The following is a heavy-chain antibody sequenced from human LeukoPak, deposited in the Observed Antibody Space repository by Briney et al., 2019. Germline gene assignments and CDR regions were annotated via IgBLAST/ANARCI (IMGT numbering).Heavy chain of an antibody. CDR3: AREGGDPSFDY. V-gene: IGHV4-59*08. CDR1: GGSISSYY. D-gene: IGHD3-10*01. Sequence: SETLSLTCTVSGGSISSYYWSWIRQPPGKGLEWIGYIYYSGSTNYNPSLKSRVTISVDTSKNQFSLKLSSVTAADTAVYYCAREGGDPSFDYWGQGTLVTVSS. CDR2: IYYSGST. J-gene: IGHJ4*02.